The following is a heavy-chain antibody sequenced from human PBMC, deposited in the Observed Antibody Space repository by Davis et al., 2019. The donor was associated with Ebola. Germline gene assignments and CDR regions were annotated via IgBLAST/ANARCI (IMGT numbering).Heavy chain of an antibody. CDR2: IGPGHPTI. CDR1: GFTFNTYA. V-gene: IGHV3-48*02. J-gene: IGHJ4*02. CDR3: TKSGQKWGGVTSAYFDH. D-gene: IGHD2-21*01. Sequence: PGGSLRLSCAASGFTFNTYAMSWVRQAPGKGLEWISYIGPGHPTIYTAASVEGRFTISRDNGKSALYLQMNSLREEDTAVYYCTKSGQKWGGVTSAYFDHWGQGTLVTVSS.